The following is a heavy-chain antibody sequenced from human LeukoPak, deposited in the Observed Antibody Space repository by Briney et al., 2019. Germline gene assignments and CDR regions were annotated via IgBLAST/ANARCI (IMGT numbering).Heavy chain of an antibody. D-gene: IGHD4-17*01. CDR1: GFAVSSNY. J-gene: IGHJ4*02. CDR3: ARGDPYGDYSGANY. V-gene: IGHV3-66*01. Sequence: GGSLRLSCAASGFAVSSNYMSWVRQAPGKGLEWVSVIYSGGSTYYADSVKGRFTISRDNSKNKLYLQMNSLRAEDTAVYHCARGDPYGDYSGANYWGQGTLVTVSS. CDR2: IYSGGST.